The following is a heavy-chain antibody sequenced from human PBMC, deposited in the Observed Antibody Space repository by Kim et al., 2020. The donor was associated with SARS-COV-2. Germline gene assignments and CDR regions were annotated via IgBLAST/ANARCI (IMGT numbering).Heavy chain of an antibody. V-gene: IGHV3-9*01. Sequence: GGSLRLSCAASGFTFDDYAMHWVRQAPGKGLEWVSGISWNSGSIGYADSVKGRFTISRDNAKNSLYLQMNSLRAEDTALYYCAKDIYDILTGYNAFDIWGQGTMVTVSS. D-gene: IGHD3-9*01. J-gene: IGHJ3*02. CDR2: ISWNSGSI. CDR3: AKDIYDILTGYNAFDI. CDR1: GFTFDDYA.